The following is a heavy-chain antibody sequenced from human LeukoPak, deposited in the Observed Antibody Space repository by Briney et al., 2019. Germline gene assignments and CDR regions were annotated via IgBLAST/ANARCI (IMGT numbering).Heavy chain of an antibody. D-gene: IGHD6-19*01. J-gene: IGHJ4*02. CDR2: INGGGGDT. Sequence: PGGSLRLSCVGSGFTFSSYVMSWVRQAPGKGLEWVSSINGGGGDTFYADSVKGRFTISRDNSKNSLYMQMSSLRDEDTAVYYCAKGSGWVYFDSWGQGTLVTVSS. CDR1: GFTFSSYV. V-gene: IGHV3-23*01. CDR3: AKGSGWVYFDS.